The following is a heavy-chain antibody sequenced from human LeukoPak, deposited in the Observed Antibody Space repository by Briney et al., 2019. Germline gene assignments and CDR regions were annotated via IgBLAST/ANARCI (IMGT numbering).Heavy chain of an antibody. V-gene: IGHV4-59*01. CDR3: ARDGVDGYNYRDAFDI. J-gene: IGHJ3*02. CDR1: GGSISSYY. CDR2: IYYSGST. Sequence: PSETLSLTCTVSGGSISSYYWSWIRQPPGKGLEWIGYIYYSGSTNYNPSLKSRVTISVDTSKNQFSLKLSSVTAADTAVYYCARDGVDGYNYRDAFDIWGQGTMVTVSS. D-gene: IGHD5-24*01.